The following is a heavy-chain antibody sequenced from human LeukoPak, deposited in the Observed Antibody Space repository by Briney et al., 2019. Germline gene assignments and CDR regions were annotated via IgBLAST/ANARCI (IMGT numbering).Heavy chain of an antibody. CDR2: IWYEGSNK. J-gene: IGHJ6*03. Sequence: GGSLRLSCAASGFTFSSYGMHWVRQAASKGLECVAVIWYEGSNKYYAGSVKGRFTISRDNSKNTLYLQMNSLRAEDTAVYYCARDPSEMSYDFWSGYYGHYYYYYMDVWGKGTTVTVSS. CDR3: ARDPSEMSYDFWSGYYGHYYYYYMDV. V-gene: IGHV3-33*01. D-gene: IGHD3-3*01. CDR1: GFTFSSYG.